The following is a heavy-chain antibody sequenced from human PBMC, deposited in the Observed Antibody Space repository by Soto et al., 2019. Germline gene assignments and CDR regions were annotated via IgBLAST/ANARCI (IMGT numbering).Heavy chain of an antibody. CDR3: ARTRIAAAGTLDFDY. D-gene: IGHD6-13*01. Sequence: QVTLKESVPVLVKPTETLTLTCTVSGFSLSNARLGVSWIRQPPGKALEWLAHIFSNDEKSYSTSLKSRLTISKDTSKSQVVLTMTDMDTVDTATYCCARTRIAAAGTLDFDYWGQGTLVTVSS. V-gene: IGHV2-26*01. J-gene: IGHJ4*02. CDR1: GFSLSNARLG. CDR2: IFSNDEK.